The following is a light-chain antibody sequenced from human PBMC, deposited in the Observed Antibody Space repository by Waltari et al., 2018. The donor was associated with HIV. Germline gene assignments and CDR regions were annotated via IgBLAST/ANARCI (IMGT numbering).Light chain of an antibody. CDR3: SSYTSSSTLWM. J-gene: IGLJ3*02. CDR2: EVN. V-gene: IGLV2-18*02. Sequence: QSALTQPPSVSGSPGQSVTISCPGTNSDVGSYNRVSWYQLPPGTAPKLMIYEVNKRPSGGPYRFSGAKSGNTASLTISGLQAEDEADYYCSSYTSSSTLWMFGGGTKLTVL. CDR1: NSDVGSYNR.